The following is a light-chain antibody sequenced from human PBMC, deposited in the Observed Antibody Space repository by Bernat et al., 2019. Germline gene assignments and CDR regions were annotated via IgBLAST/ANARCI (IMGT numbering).Light chain of an antibody. J-gene: IGLJ1*01. CDR1: SSDVGGYNF. V-gene: IGLV2-8*01. CDR3: SSYAGTNNLGV. Sequence: QSALTQPPSASGSPGQSVTISCTGTSSDVGGYNFVSWYQQHPGKAPKVLIYEVSKRLSGVPDRFSGSKSGSTASLTVSGLQAEDEADYYCSSYAGTNNLGVFGTGTKVTVL. CDR2: EVS.